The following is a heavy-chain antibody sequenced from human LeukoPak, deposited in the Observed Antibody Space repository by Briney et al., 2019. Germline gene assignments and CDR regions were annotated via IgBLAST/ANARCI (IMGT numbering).Heavy chain of an antibody. CDR1: GYTFTSYG. CDR2: ISAYNGNT. J-gene: IGHJ4*02. V-gene: IGHV1-18*01. Sequence: ASVKVSCKASGYTFTSYGISWVRQAPGQGLEGMGWISAYNGNTNYAQKLQGRVTMTTDTSTSTAYMELRSLRSDDTAVYYCAREGYYGSGSYVHYFDYWGQGTLVTVSS. CDR3: AREGYYGSGSYVHYFDY. D-gene: IGHD3-10*01.